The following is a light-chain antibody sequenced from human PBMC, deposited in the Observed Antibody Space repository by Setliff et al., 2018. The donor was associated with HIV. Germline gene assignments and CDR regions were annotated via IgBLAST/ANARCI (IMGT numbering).Light chain of an antibody. CDR1: SNDVGRYDL. CDR3: CSNTGSNTYV. V-gene: IGLV2-23*01. CDR2: QAT. J-gene: IGLJ1*01. Sequence: QSVLPQPASVSGSPGQSITISCTGTSNDVGRYDLVSWYQQHPARAPKLIIYQATKRPSGVSNRFSGSKSGNTASLTISGLQAEDEADYYCCSNTGSNTYVFGSGTRSPS.